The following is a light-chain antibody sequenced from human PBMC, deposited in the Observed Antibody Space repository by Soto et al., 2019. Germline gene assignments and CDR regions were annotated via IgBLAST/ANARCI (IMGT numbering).Light chain of an antibody. V-gene: IGLV2-23*02. J-gene: IGLJ1*01. CDR3: CSYAGSSYV. Sequence: QSALTHHASVSGSPGQSITISYTRTISDVGSYNLVSWYEQHPGKAPKLMIYEVSKRPSGVSNRFSGSKSGNTASLTISGLQAEDEADYYCCSYAGSSYVFGTGTKVTVL. CDR1: ISDVGSYNL. CDR2: EVS.